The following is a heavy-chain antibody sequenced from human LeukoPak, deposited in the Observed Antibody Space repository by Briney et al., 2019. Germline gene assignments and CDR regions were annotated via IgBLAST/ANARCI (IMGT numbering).Heavy chain of an antibody. CDR2: MNPNSGST. V-gene: IGHV1-8*03. J-gene: IGHJ4*02. CDR3: ARGRSTGYPYYFEY. Sequence: VASVKVSCKASGYTFTTYRINWVRQATGQGLEWMGWMNPNSGSTGYAQKFQGRVTITRNTSISTAYMELSGLRSEDTAVYYCARGRSTGYPYYFEYWGQGTLVTVSS. CDR1: GYTFTTYR. D-gene: IGHD5-12*01.